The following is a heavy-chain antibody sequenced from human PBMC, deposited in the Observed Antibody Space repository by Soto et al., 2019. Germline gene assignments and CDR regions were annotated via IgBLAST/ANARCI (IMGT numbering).Heavy chain of an antibody. CDR3: ARSPPTYYDLTRGPYYFDY. D-gene: IGHD3-3*01. V-gene: IGHV4-59*01. CDR2: IYYSGST. CDR1: GGSISSYY. Sequence: SETLSLTCTVSGGSISSYYWSWIRQPPGKGLEWIGYIYYSGSTNYNPSLKSRVTISVDTSKNQFSLKLSSVTAADTAVYYCARSPPTYYDLTRGPYYFDYWGQGTLVTVSS. J-gene: IGHJ4*02.